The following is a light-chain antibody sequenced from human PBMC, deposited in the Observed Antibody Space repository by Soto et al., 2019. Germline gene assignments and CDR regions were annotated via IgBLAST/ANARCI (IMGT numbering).Light chain of an antibody. J-gene: IGKJ4*01. CDR1: QGISSY. Sequence: DIQLTQSPSFLSASVGDRVTITCRASQGISSYFAWYQQKPGKAPKLLIYAASNLQSGVPSRFSGSGSGTEFTLTISSLQPEDFATYYCQHLNSYPLTFGGGTKVEIK. V-gene: IGKV1-9*01. CDR3: QHLNSYPLT. CDR2: AAS.